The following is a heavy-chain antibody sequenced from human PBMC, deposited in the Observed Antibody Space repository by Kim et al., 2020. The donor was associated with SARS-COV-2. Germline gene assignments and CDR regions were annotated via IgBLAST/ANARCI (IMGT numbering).Heavy chain of an antibody. CDR3: AKAPYYYDSSGSKFWGGAVDY. J-gene: IGHJ4*02. V-gene: IGHV3-43*02. D-gene: IGHD3-22*01. Sequence: GGSLRLSCAASGFTFDDYAMHWVRQAPGKGLEWVSLISGDGGSTYYADSVKGRFTISRDNSKNSLYLQMNSLRTEDTALYYCAKAPYYYDSSGSKFWGGAVDYWGQATLVIVSS. CDR2: ISGDGGST. CDR1: GFTFDDYA.